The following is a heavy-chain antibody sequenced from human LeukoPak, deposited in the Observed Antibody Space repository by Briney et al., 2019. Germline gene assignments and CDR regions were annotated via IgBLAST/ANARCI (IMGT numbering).Heavy chain of an antibody. CDR3: AKALSGSYYFDF. D-gene: IGHD1-26*01. CDR1: GYTFPSYF. V-gene: IGHV1-46*01. CDR2: INPTGGST. Sequence: GAPVKVSCKASGYTFPSYFMHWVRQAPGQGLEWMGIINPTGGSTTYAQKFQGRVTMTGGTSTSTVYMELSSLRSDDTAVYYCAKALSGSYYFDFWGQGTLVTVSS. J-gene: IGHJ4*02.